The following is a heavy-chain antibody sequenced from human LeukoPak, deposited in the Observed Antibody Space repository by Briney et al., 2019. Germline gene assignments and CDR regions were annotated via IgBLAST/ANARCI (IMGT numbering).Heavy chain of an antibody. CDR1: GYTFTSYY. Sequence: ASVKVSCKASGYTFTSYYMHWVRQAPGLGLEWMGIINPSGGSTSYAQKFQGRVTMTRDTSTSTVYMELSSLRSEDTAVYYCARSPEGEAFDYWGQGALVTVSS. CDR3: ARSPEGEAFDY. CDR2: INPSGGST. V-gene: IGHV1-46*01. J-gene: IGHJ4*02.